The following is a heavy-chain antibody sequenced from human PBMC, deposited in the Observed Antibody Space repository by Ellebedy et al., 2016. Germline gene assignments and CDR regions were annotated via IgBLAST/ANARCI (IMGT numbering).Heavy chain of an antibody. D-gene: IGHD6-19*01. CDR1: GFTFSSYA. CDR3: ARDRAGSGDY. J-gene: IGHJ4*02. V-gene: IGHV3-30-3*01. CDR2: ISYDGSNK. Sequence: GESLKISCAASGFTFSSYAMHWVRQAPGKGLEWVAVISYDGSNKYYADSVKGRFTISRDNSKNTLYLQMNSLRAEDTAVYYCARDRAGSGDYWGQGTLVTVSS.